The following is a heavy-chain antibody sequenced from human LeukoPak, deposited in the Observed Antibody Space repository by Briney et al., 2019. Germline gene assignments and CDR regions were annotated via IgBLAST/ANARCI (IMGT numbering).Heavy chain of an antibody. Sequence: ASVKVSCKASGYTFTSYGISWVRQAPGQGLEWMGWISAYNGNTNYAQKLQGRVTMTTDTSTSTAYMELRSLRSDDTAVYYCARDGYCSSTSCSRGYYYYYGMDVWGQGTTVTVSS. J-gene: IGHJ6*02. V-gene: IGHV1-18*01. D-gene: IGHD2-2*03. CDR3: ARDGYCSSTSCSRGYYYYYGMDV. CDR2: ISAYNGNT. CDR1: GYTFTSYG.